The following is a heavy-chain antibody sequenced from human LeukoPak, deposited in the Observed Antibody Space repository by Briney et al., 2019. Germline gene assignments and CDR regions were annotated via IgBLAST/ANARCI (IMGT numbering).Heavy chain of an antibody. J-gene: IGHJ4*02. V-gene: IGHV3-23*01. CDR1: GFTFNSYA. CDR3: AKAEGYDILTGLDY. CDR2: IGASGGST. D-gene: IGHD3-9*01. Sequence: GGSLRLSCATSGFTFNSYAMSWVRQAPGKGLEWVSGIGASGGSTYYTDSVKGRFTISRDNSKNTLYLQMNSLRTEDTAVYYCAKAEGYDILTGLDYWGQGTLATVSS.